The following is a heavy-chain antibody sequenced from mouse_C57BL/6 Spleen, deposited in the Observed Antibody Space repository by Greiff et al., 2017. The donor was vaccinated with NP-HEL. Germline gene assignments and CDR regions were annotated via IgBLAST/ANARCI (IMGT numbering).Heavy chain of an antibody. Sequence: VQLQQPGAELVKPGASVKMSCKASGYTFTSYWITWVKQRPGQGLEWIGDIYPGSGSTNYNEKFKSKATLTVDTSSSTAYMQLSSLTSEDSAVYYCARRIYGSDYAMDYWGQGTSVTVSS. D-gene: IGHD1-1*01. J-gene: IGHJ4*01. CDR3: ARRIYGSDYAMDY. V-gene: IGHV1-55*01. CDR2: IYPGSGST. CDR1: GYTFTSYW.